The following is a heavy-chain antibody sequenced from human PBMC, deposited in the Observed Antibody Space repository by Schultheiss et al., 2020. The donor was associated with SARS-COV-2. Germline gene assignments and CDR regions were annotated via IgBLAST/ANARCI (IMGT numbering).Heavy chain of an antibody. CDR3: ARSFGVGALDY. CDR2: IYYSGTT. CDR1: GGSISSGDYY. D-gene: IGHD1-26*01. V-gene: IGHV4-30-4*01. Sequence: SETLSLTCTVSGGSISSGDYYWSWIRQPPGKGLEWIGYIYYSGTTYYNPSLRSRVTISLDTSKNQFSLKLSSVTAADTAVYYCARSFGVGALDYWGQGTLVTVSS. J-gene: IGHJ4*02.